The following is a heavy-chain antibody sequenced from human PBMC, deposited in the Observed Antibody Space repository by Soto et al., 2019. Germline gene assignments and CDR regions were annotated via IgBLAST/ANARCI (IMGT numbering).Heavy chain of an antibody. V-gene: IGHV4-4*07. Sequence: PSETLSLTCTVSGGSITNYYWSWIRQPAGKGLEWIGRIYTEERTNYSLSFRNRVTMSVDTSKNQFSLKLDAVTAADTAVYYCARDDYKDGGNNWFDPWGQGTLVTVSS. J-gene: IGHJ5*02. D-gene: IGHD3-16*01. CDR2: IYTEERT. CDR3: ARDDYKDGGNNWFDP. CDR1: GGSITNYY.